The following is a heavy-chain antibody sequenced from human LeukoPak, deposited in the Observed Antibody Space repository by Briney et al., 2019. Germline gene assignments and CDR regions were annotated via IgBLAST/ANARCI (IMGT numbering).Heavy chain of an antibody. V-gene: IGHV3-30*18. CDR3: AKDRSIIAAAGFFDY. CDR1: GFTFSSYG. CDR2: ISYDGSNK. Sequence: GGSLRLSCAASGFTFSSYGMHWVRQAPGKGLEWVAVISYDGSNKYYADSVKGRFTISRDNSKNTLYLQMNSLRAEDTAVYYCAKDRSIIAAAGFFDYWGQGTLVTVSS. D-gene: IGHD6-13*01. J-gene: IGHJ4*02.